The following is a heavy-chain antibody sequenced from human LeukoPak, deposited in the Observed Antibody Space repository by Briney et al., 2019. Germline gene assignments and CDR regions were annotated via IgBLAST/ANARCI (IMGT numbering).Heavy chain of an antibody. CDR2: IDHSGDT. D-gene: IGHD2-15*01. J-gene: IGHJ4*02. CDR3: ARPSGATPFKRFDY. V-gene: IGHV4-34*01. Sequence: SETLSLTCAVYGESFSDYNWTWIRQPPGKGLEWIGEIDHSGDTNYNPSLKSRITISLDTSTNQFSLKLTSVSAADTAVYYCARPSGATPFKRFDYWGQGTLVTVSS. CDR1: GESFSDYN.